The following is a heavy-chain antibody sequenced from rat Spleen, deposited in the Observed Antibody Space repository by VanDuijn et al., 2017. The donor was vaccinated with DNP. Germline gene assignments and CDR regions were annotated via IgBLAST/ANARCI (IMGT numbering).Heavy chain of an antibody. D-gene: IGHD1-4*01. CDR2: INKDSSTI. J-gene: IGHJ1*01. V-gene: IGHV4-2*01. Sequence: EVQLVETGGGFVQPGRSLKLSCVASGFTFSNYWMGWVRQAPGRGLEWIGEINKDSSTINYTPSLKDKFTISRDNAQNTLYLQMSKLGSEDTAIYYCARGPSEYGYKYYWYFDFWGPGTKVTVSS. CDR3: ARGPSEYGYKYYWYFDF. CDR1: GFTFSNYW.